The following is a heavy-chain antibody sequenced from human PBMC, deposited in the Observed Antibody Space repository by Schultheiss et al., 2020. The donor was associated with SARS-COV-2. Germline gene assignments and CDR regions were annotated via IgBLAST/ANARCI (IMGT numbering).Heavy chain of an antibody. CDR3: ARGVGGSYYSLDY. CDR1: GFTFSSYS. D-gene: IGHD1-26*01. J-gene: IGHJ4*02. Sequence: GGSLRLSCAASGFTFSSYSMNWVRQAPGKGLEWVSSISSNSIYMYYADSVKGRFTISRDNAKNSLYLQMNSLRAEDTAVYYCARGVGGSYYSLDYWGQGTLVTVAS. V-gene: IGHV3-21*01. CDR2: ISSNSIYM.